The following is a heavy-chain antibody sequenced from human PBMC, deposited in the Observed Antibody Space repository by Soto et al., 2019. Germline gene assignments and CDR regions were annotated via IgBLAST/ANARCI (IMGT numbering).Heavy chain of an antibody. D-gene: IGHD1-26*01. J-gene: IGHJ4*02. V-gene: IGHV4-34*01. Sequence: QVHLQQWGAGLLKPSETLSLTCAVYGKSLSGYYWSWIRQPPGKALAWIGEINHSGNTNYNPSLKSRVTISVDTSKNQLFLNLSSVTAADTAMYYCARHHVRGRTIAGAAEFWGQGTLVTVSS. CDR1: GKSLSGYY. CDR3: ARHHVRGRTIAGAAEF. CDR2: INHSGNT.